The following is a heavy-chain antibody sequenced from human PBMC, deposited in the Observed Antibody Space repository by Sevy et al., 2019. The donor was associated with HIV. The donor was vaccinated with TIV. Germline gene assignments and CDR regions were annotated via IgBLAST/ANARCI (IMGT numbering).Heavy chain of an antibody. V-gene: IGHV4-39*01. J-gene: IGHJ6*02. Sequence: LLQASETLSLTCTVSGGSISSSSYYWGWIRQPPGKGLEWIGSIYYSGSTYYNPSLKSRVTISVDTSKNQFSLKLSSVTAADTAVYYCASLRFLEWLLFSRYYYGMDVWGQGTTVTVSS. CDR2: IYYSGST. CDR3: ASLRFLEWLLFSRYYYGMDV. CDR1: GGSISSSSYY. D-gene: IGHD3-3*01.